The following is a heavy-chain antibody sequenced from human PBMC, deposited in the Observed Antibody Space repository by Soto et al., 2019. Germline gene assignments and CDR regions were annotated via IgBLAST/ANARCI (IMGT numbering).Heavy chain of an antibody. V-gene: IGHV4-59*08. Sequence: SETLSLTCTVSAGSISSYYWSWIRQPPGKGLEWIGYISYRGSTTYNPSLKSRVTISVDTSKNQFSLKLRSVTAADTAMYFCARHNPTDSWNYDYWGQGTLVTVS. CDR2: ISYRGST. CDR3: ARHNPTDSWNYDY. D-gene: IGHD1-7*01. CDR1: AGSISSYY. J-gene: IGHJ4*02.